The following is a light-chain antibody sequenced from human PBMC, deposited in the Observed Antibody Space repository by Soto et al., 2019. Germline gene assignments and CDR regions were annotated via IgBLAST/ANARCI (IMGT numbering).Light chain of an antibody. CDR3: MQARQTPFT. CDR2: DAS. J-gene: IGKJ2*01. Sequence: IQMSQSPSSLSDSVGDMVTITCQASQDISNYLNWYQQKPGKAPKLLIYDASNLETGVPSRFSGSGSGTDFTFTISSLQPEDIATYYCMQARQTPFTFGQGTKVDIK. CDR1: QDISNY. V-gene: IGKV1-33*01.